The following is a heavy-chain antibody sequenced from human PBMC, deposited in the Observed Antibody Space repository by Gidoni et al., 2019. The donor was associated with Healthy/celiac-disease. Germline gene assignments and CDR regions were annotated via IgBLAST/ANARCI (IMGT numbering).Heavy chain of an antibody. CDR3: ARDFGPAVAGTGEGYFDY. CDR1: GFPFRSYG. J-gene: IGHJ4*02. V-gene: IGHV3-33*01. Sequence: QVQLVESGGGVVQPGRSLRLSCAASGFPFRSYGLHWVRQAPGKGLGWVAVIWYDGSNKYDADSVKGRFTISRDNSKNTLYLQMNSLRAEDTAVYYCARDFGPAVAGTGEGYFDYWGQGTLVTVSS. D-gene: IGHD6-19*01. CDR2: IWYDGSNK.